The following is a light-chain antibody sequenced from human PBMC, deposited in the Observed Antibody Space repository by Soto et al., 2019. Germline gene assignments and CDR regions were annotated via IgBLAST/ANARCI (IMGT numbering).Light chain of an antibody. V-gene: IGKV3-20*01. CDR1: QSVRTNS. CDR3: QHYDFSPT. CDR2: GAS. J-gene: IGKJ4*01. Sequence: EVVLTQSPGTLSLSPGERATLSCRASQSVRTNSLAWYQQKPGQAPRLLIYGASSRATGIPDSFSGSGSGTDFTLTINKLEPEDFAQYYCQHYDFSPTFGGGTKVEI.